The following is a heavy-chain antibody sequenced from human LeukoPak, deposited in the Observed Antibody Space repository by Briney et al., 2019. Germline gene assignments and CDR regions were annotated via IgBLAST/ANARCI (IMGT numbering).Heavy chain of an antibody. J-gene: IGHJ6*02. CDR1: GFTFSSYW. CDR3: ARGGGLDV. CDR2: INHNGNVN. Sequence: GGSLRLSCAASGFTFSSYWMNWARQAPGKGLEWVASINHNGNVNYYVDSMKGRFTISRDIAKNSLYLQMSNLRAEDTAVYFCARGGGLDVWGQGATVTVSS. V-gene: IGHV3-7*03. D-gene: IGHD3-16*01.